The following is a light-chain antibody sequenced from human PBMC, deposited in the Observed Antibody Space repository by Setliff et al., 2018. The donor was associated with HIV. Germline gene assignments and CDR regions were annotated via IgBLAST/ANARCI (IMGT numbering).Light chain of an antibody. CDR3: SSFTSSSTYV. V-gene: IGLV2-14*01. J-gene: IGLJ1*01. CDR2: EVT. Sequence: QSALAQPASVSGSPGQSITISCTGTSRDVGGGQNYVSWYQQYPGQAPKLMIYEVTKRPAGASDRFSGSKSGDTASLIISGLQTEDEAEYYCSSFTSSSTYVFGIGTKVTVL. CDR1: SRDVGGGQNY.